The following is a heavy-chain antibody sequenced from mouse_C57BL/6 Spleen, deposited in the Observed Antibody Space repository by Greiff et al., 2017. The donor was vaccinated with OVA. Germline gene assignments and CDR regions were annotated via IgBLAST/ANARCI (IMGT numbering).Heavy chain of an antibody. V-gene: IGHV1-72*01. Sequence: QVQLQQPGAELVKPGASVKLSCKASGYTFTSYWMHWVKQRPGRGLEWIGGIDPNSGGTRYNEKFKSKATLNVDQPSSTAYMQLSSLTSEDSAVYYCARDPYYYGSSYWYFDVWGTGTTVTVSS. J-gene: IGHJ1*03. CDR2: IDPNSGGT. CDR3: ARDPYYYGSSYWYFDV. CDR1: GYTFTSYW. D-gene: IGHD1-1*01.